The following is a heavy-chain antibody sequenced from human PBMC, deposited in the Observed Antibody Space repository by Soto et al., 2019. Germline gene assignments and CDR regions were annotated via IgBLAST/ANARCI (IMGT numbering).Heavy chain of an antibody. V-gene: IGHV1-69*04. Sequence: ASVKVSCKASRGTFSSYTISWVRQAHGQGLEWKGRIIPILGIANYAQKYHGRVTITADKSTSTAYMEMSSMRYEDTTVYFCLRDEGAYSYGYPYYYGMDVWGQGTTVTVSS. CDR3: LRDEGAYSYGYPYYYGMDV. J-gene: IGHJ6*02. D-gene: IGHD5-18*01. CDR1: RGTFSSYT. CDR2: IIPILGIA.